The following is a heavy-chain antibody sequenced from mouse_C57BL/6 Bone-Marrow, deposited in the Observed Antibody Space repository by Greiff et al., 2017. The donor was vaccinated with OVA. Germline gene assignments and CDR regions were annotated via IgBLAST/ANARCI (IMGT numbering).Heavy chain of an antibody. D-gene: IGHD2-2*01. V-gene: IGHV2-2*01. CDR1: GFSLTSYG. Sequence: QVQLQQSGPGLVQPSQSLSITCTVSGFSLTSYGVHWVRQSPGKGLEWLGVIWSGGSTDYNAAFISRLSISKDNSKSQVFFKMNSLQADDTAIYYCASDLLWFPYYAMDYWGQGTSVTVSS. CDR3: ASDLLWFPYYAMDY. J-gene: IGHJ4*01. CDR2: IWSGGST.